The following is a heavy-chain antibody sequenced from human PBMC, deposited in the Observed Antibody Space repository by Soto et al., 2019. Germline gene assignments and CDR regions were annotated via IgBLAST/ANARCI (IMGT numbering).Heavy chain of an antibody. V-gene: IGHV3-9*01. CDR1: GFMFDDYG. J-gene: IGHJ4*02. CDR2: ISYNSVRI. Sequence: QLVESGGGVVQPGRSLRLSCAASGFMFDDYGMHWVRQVPGKGLEWVSHISYNSVRIAYADSVKGRFTISRDNAKKSLYLQMNSLRPEDTALYYCAKGGDFGELLVLDFWGQGTVVTVSS. D-gene: IGHD3-10*01. CDR3: AKGGDFGELLVLDF.